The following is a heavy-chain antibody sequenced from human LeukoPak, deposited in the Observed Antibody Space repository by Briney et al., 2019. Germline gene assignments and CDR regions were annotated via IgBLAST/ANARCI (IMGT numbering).Heavy chain of an antibody. Sequence: SETLSLTCAVYGGSFNAYYWTWIRQTPGKGLEWIGEINHSGNTNYNPSLESRVTISADTSKNQFSLNLGSVTAADTAIYYCARGLRFIQGPGYYYMDVWGKGTTVTISS. V-gene: IGHV4-34*01. J-gene: IGHJ6*03. CDR1: GGSFNAYY. CDR3: ARGLRFIQGPGYYYMDV. D-gene: IGHD3-16*02. CDR2: INHSGNT.